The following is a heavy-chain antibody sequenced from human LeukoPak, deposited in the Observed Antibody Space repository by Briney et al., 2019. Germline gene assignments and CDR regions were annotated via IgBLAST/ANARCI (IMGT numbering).Heavy chain of an antibody. Sequence: GGSLRLSCAASGFTFRSYGMHWVRQAPGKGLEWVAVISYDGSNKYYADSVKGRFTISRDNSKNTLYLQMNSLRAEDTAVYYCAKGRGQTGAYYFDYWGQGTLVTVSS. CDR1: GFTFRSYG. CDR2: ISYDGSNK. J-gene: IGHJ4*02. D-gene: IGHD1-14*01. V-gene: IGHV3-30*18. CDR3: AKGRGQTGAYYFDY.